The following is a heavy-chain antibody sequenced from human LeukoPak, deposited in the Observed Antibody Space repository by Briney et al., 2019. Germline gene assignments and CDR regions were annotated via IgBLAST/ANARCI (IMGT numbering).Heavy chain of an antibody. V-gene: IGHV4-34*08. J-gene: IGHJ4*02. CDR2: INHSGST. Sequence: PGGSLRLSCAASGFTFSSYWMSWVRQPPGKGLEWIGEINHSGSTNYNPPLKSRVTISVDTSKNQFSLKLSSVTAADTAVYYCATPNSSSSGGPLDYWGQGPLVTVSS. CDR3: ATPNSSSSGGPLDY. CDR1: GFTFSSYW. D-gene: IGHD6-6*01.